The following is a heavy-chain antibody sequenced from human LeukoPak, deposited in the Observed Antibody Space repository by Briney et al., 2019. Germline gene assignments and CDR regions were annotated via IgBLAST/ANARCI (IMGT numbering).Heavy chain of an antibody. Sequence: GGSLRLSCAASGFTFSNAWMSWVRQAPGKGLEWVGFIRSKAYGGTTEYAASVKGRFTISRDDSKSIAYLQMNSLKTENTAVYYCTRDSLSSGSSSWYWYYYYYMDVWGKGTTVTVSS. D-gene: IGHD6-13*01. CDR2: IRSKAYGGTT. CDR3: TRDSLSSGSSSWYWYYYYYMDV. V-gene: IGHV3-49*04. CDR1: GFTFSNAW. J-gene: IGHJ6*03.